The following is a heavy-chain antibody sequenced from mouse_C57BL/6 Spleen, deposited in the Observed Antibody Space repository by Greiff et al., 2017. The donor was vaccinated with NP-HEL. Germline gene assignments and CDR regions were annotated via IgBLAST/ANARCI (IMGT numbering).Heavy chain of an antibody. V-gene: IGHV1-82*01. CDR2: IYPGDGDT. J-gene: IGHJ1*03. CDR3: ARDYYGSSSHWYFDV. CDR1: GYAFSSSW. D-gene: IGHD1-1*01. Sequence: VQLVESGPELVKPGASVKISCKASGYAFSSSWMNWVKQRPGKGLEWIGRIYPGDGDTNYNGKFKGKATLTADKSSSTAYMQLSSLTSEDSAVYFCARDYYGSSSHWYFDVWGTGTTVTVSS.